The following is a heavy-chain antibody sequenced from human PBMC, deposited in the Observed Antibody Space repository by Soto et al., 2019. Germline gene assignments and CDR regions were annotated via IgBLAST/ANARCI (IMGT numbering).Heavy chain of an antibody. D-gene: IGHD1-7*01. J-gene: IGHJ4*02. V-gene: IGHV4-39*01. CDR1: GGSISSSSYY. CDR2: IYYSGST. Sequence: KASEILSLTCTVSGGSISSSSYYWGWIRQPPGKGLEWIGSIYYSGSTYYNPSLKSRVTISVDTSKNQFSLKLSSVTAADTAVYYCATRDWNSGKDYWGQGTLVTVSS. CDR3: ATRDWNSGKDY.